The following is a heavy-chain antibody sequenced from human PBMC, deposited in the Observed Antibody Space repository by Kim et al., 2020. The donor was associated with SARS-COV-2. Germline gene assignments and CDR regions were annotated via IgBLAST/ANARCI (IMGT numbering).Heavy chain of an antibody. Sequence: GGSLRLSCAASGFTFSSDAMSWVRQAPRKGLEWVSAISGSGGSTYYADSAKGRLTISRDNSKNTLYLQMNSLRAEDTAVYYCAKDSGVDYWGQGTLVTVSS. V-gene: IGHV3-23*01. CDR1: GFTFSSDA. J-gene: IGHJ4*02. CDR3: AKDSGVDY. CDR2: ISGSGGST. D-gene: IGHD3-10*01.